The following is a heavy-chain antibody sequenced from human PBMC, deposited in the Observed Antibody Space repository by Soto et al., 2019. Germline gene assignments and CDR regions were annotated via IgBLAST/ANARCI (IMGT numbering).Heavy chain of an antibody. D-gene: IGHD4-17*01. CDR1: GFTFSGSA. J-gene: IGHJ4*02. CDR2: IRSKANSYAT. CDR3: TRRATVTYKYDY. V-gene: IGHV3-73*01. Sequence: GGSLRLSCAASGFTFSGSAMHWVRQASGKGLEWVGRIRSKANSYATAYAASVKGRFTISRDDSKNTAYLQMNSLKTEDTAVYYCTRRATVTYKYDYWGQGTLVTVSS.